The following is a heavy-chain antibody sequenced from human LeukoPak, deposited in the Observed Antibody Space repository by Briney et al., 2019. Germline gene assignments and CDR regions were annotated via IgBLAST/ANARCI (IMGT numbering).Heavy chain of an antibody. Sequence: GWSLTLSCPFSVLTFIYNSMNWVRQPPGKGLEWISYISSSGSIIYNADSVKGRFTISRDNAKNSLYLQMNSLKAEDTAVYYCARSSRELGGDVHWELMPPFDYWGQGTLVTVSS. CDR1: VLTFIYNS. CDR3: ARSSRELGGDVHWELMPPFDY. J-gene: IGHJ4*02. CDR2: ISSSGSII. D-gene: IGHD1-7*01. V-gene: IGHV3-48*01.